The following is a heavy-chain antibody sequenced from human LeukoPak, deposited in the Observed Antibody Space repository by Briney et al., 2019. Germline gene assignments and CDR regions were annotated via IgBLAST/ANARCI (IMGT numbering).Heavy chain of an antibody. V-gene: IGHV3-30*03. CDR1: GFTFSSYG. Sequence: PGRSLRLSCAASGFTFSSYGMHWVRQAPGKGLEWVAVIPYDGSNKYYADSVKGRFTISRDNSKNTLYLQMNSLRAEDTAVYYCALTYRGYSYGPIDYWGQGTLVTVSS. J-gene: IGHJ4*02. CDR3: ALTYRGYSYGPIDY. CDR2: IPYDGSNK. D-gene: IGHD5-18*01.